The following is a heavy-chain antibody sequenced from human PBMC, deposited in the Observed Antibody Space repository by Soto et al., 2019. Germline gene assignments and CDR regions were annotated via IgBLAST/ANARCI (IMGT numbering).Heavy chain of an antibody. V-gene: IGHV4-34*01. CDR3: ARGTDIVVVPAAPGVYYYMDV. Sequence: TSETLSLTCAVYGGSFNGYYWSWIRQPPGKGLEWIGEINHSGSTNYNPSLKSRVTISVDTSKNQFSLKLSSLTAADTAVYYCARGTDIVVVPAAPGVYYYMDVWGKGTTVTVSS. J-gene: IGHJ6*03. CDR1: GGSFNGYY. D-gene: IGHD2-2*01. CDR2: INHSGST.